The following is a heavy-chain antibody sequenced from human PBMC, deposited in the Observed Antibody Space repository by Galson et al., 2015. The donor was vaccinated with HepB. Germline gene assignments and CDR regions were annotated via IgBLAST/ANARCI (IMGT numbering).Heavy chain of an antibody. J-gene: IGHJ3*01. CDR2: ISGSGGST. CDR3: AKDLFLDSSGSSGY. Sequence: SLRLSCAASGFTFSSYAMSWVRQAPGKGLEWVSAISGSGGSTYYADSVKGRFTISRDNSKNTLYLQMNSLRAEDTAVYYCAKDLFLDSSGSSGYWGQGTMVTVSS. CDR1: GFTFSSYA. V-gene: IGHV3-23*01. D-gene: IGHD6-19*01.